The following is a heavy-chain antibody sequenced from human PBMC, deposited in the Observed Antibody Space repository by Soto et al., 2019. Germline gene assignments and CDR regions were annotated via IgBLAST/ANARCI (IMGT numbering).Heavy chain of an antibody. CDR2: ISYTGGT. V-gene: IGHV4-30-4*01. D-gene: IGHD4-4*01. CDR1: GDSITSNNYY. J-gene: IGHJ4*02. Sequence: QVQLQESGPGLVKPSQTLSLACTISGDSITSNNYYXTWXXXXXXKGLEWMGYISYTGGTYYNPSLRGRLTISLDTSENQFSLKLSSVTATDTAVYYCARELSDYSYCPGEVYWGRGTQVSVSS. CDR3: ARELSDYSYCPGEVY.